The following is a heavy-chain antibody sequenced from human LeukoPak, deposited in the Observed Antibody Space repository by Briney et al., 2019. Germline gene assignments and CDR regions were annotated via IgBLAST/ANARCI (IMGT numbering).Heavy chain of an antibody. Sequence: GGSLRLSCAASELTSSTSWMSWVRQAPGKGLEWVAQTKQDGSEKYYVDSVKGRFTTSRDKNSLFLQMNSVRAEDTAVYYCVGWGISGITNHWGQGALVTVSS. CDR3: VGWGISGITNH. J-gene: IGHJ4*02. CDR1: ELTSSTSW. V-gene: IGHV3-7*01. CDR2: TKQDGSEK. D-gene: IGHD1-7*01.